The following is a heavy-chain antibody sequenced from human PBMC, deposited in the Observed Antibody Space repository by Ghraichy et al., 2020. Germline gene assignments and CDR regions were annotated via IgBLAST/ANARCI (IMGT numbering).Heavy chain of an antibody. J-gene: IGHJ4*02. V-gene: IGHV1-18*04. CDR2: ISGYDGDT. D-gene: IGHD5-24*01. Sequence: VKVSCQASGYTFSSYGISWVRQAPGQGLEWMGWISGYDGDTDYAQNLQDRVTMTTDTSATTAYMELRSLRPDDTAVYYCARVKGGAWLQCVDTLDYWGQGTLVTVSA. CDR1: GYTFSSYG. CDR3: ARVKGGAWLQCVDTLDY.